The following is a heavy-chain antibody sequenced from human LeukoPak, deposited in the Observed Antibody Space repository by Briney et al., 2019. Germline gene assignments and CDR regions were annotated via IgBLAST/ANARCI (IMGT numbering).Heavy chain of an antibody. D-gene: IGHD5-24*01. J-gene: IGHJ5*02. CDR1: GGSISSGGYY. Sequence: SETLSLICTVSGGSISSGGYYWSWIRQHPGKGLEWIGYIYYSGSTNYNPSLKSRVTISVDTSKNQFSLKLSSVTAADTAVYYCARGAHKSFIRKEIRWFDPWGQGTLVTVSS. CDR3: ARGAHKSFIRKEIRWFDP. CDR2: IYYSGST. V-gene: IGHV4-61*08.